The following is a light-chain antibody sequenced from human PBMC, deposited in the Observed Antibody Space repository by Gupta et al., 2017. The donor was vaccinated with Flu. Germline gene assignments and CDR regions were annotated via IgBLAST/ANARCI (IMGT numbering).Light chain of an antibody. CDR2: DDN. CDR1: SIGGKS. V-gene: IGLV3-21*03. CDR3: QVWDSSRDHVV. Sequence: GKTARITGGGNSIGGKSVNWDQQKPGQAPVLVVYDDNDRPSGIPEGFSGSNSGNTATLTISRVEGGDEADYYCQVWDSSRDHVVFGGGTKLTVL. J-gene: IGLJ3*02.